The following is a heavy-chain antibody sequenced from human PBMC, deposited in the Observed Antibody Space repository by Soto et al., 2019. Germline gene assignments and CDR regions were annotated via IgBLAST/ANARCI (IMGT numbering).Heavy chain of an antibody. V-gene: IGHV1-8*01. J-gene: IGHJ6*02. CDR1: GYSFTKYD. Sequence: QEQLEQSGAEVKKPGASVKVSCKASGYSFTKYDFNWVRQATGQGLGWLGWVNPISGNTENAQNFQGLVTLTVNTSKSTDFMELSSLRSGDTAIYYCATSRINMIRGVFYYGLDVGGHGTTVTVSS. CDR2: VNPISGNT. D-gene: IGHD3-10*01. CDR3: ATSRINMIRGVFYYGLDV.